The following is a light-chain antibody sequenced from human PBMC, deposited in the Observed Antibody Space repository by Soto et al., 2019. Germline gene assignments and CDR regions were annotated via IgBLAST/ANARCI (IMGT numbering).Light chain of an antibody. V-gene: IGLV2-14*01. J-gene: IGLJ2*01. CDR2: DVS. CDR1: SSDVGGYNY. Sequence: QSALTQPASVSGSPGQSITISCTRTSSDVGGYNYVSWYQQHPGKAPKLMIYDVSNRPSGVCNRFSGSKSGNTASLTISGLQAEDEADYYCSSYTSSSTVVFGGGTKLTVL. CDR3: SSYTSSSTVV.